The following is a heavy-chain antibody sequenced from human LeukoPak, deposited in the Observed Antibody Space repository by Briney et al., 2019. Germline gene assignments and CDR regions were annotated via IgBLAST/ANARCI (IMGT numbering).Heavy chain of an antibody. D-gene: IGHD3-16*01. CDR2: IYYSGST. CDR3: ARVLKGRSHVWGSPYNYFDY. J-gene: IGHJ4*02. V-gene: IGHV4-59*12. Sequence: SETLSLTCTVSGGSISSYYWSWIRQPPGKGLEWIGYIYYSGSTNYNPSLKSRVTISVDTSKNQFSLKLSSVTAADTAVYYCARVLKGRSHVWGSPYNYFDYWGQGTLVTVSS. CDR1: GGSISSYY.